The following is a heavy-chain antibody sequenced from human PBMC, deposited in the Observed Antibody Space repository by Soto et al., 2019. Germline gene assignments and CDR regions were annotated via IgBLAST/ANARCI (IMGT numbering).Heavy chain of an antibody. D-gene: IGHD6-13*01. CDR3: ARDLAAVPRAFDY. Sequence: SETRSLTCPVSGGSISSYFYIWVRQPPGKGLEWIGSVYYTGTTDYNPSLKSRVTISVDTSKTQFSLNLRSVTAADTAVYYCARDLAAVPRAFDYWGRGTLVTVSS. CDR1: GGSISSYF. J-gene: IGHJ4*02. V-gene: IGHV4-59*01. CDR2: VYYTGTT.